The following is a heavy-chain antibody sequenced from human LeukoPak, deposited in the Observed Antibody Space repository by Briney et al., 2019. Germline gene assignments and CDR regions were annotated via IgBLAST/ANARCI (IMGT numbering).Heavy chain of an antibody. V-gene: IGHV3-72*01. CDR1: GFTFSDHY. D-gene: IGHD2-2*01. CDR3: ARGYCRSTTGCYFDY. Sequence: PGGSLRLSCAASGFTFSDHYMDWVRQAPGKGLEWVGRTRNKVKSYTTEYVASVKGRFTISRDDSKNSLYLQMNSLKTEDTAVYYCARGYCRSTTGCYFDYWGQGALVTVSS. J-gene: IGHJ4*02. CDR2: TRNKVKSYTT.